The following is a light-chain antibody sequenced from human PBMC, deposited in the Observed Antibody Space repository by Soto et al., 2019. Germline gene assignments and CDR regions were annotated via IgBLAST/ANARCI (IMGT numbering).Light chain of an antibody. Sequence: ETTLTQSPATLSASPGERVTLSCRATQSVTYNLAWYQQKPGHAPRLLIYGASTRPAGVPARFSGRGSETHFPLTITSLQSEDLAVYYCQQYNDRLWTFGQGTKVDIK. CDR3: QQYNDRLWT. CDR2: GAS. V-gene: IGKV3-15*01. J-gene: IGKJ1*01. CDR1: QSVTYN.